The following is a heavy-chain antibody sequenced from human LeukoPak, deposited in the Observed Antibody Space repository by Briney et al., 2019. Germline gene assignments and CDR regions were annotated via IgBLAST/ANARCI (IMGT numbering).Heavy chain of an antibody. CDR1: GYTFTSYG. Sequence: ASVKVSCKASGYTFTSYGISWVRQAPGQGLEWMGWISAYNGNTNYAQKLQGRVTMTTDTSTSTAYMELRSLRSDDTAVYYCARQYYYDSSGYFYYFDYWGQGTLFTVSS. V-gene: IGHV1-18*01. D-gene: IGHD3-22*01. J-gene: IGHJ4*02. CDR3: ARQYYYDSSGYFYYFDY. CDR2: ISAYNGNT.